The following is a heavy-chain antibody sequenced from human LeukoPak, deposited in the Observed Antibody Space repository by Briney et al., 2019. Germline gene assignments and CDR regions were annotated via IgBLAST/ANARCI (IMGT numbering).Heavy chain of an antibody. CDR2: IRGSGGST. V-gene: IGHV3-23*01. CDR1: GFTFSTYW. CDR3: AKVFDYGDRDAFDI. D-gene: IGHD4-17*01. J-gene: IGHJ3*02. Sequence: GGSLRLSCAASGFTFSTYWMSWVRQAPGKGLEWVSAIRGSGGSTYYADSVKGRFTISRDNSKNTLYLQMNSLRAEDTAVYYCAKVFDYGDRDAFDIWGQGTMVTVSS.